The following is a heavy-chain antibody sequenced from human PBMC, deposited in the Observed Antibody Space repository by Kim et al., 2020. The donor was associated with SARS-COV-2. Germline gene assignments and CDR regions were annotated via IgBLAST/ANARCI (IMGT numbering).Heavy chain of an antibody. CDR1: GGSISSSSYY. CDR3: ARHGVDKDWLPLSPYYWYFDL. Sequence: SETLSLTCTVSGGSISSSSYYWGWIRQPPGKGLEWIGSIYYSGSTYYNPSLKSRVTISVDTSKNQFSLKLSSVTAADTAVYYCARHGVDKDWLPLSPYYWYFDLWGRGTLVTVSS. J-gene: IGHJ2*01. V-gene: IGHV4-39*01. D-gene: IGHD3-9*01. CDR2: IYYSGST.